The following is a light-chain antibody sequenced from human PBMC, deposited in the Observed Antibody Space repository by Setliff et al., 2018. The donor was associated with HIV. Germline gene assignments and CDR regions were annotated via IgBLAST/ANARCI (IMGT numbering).Light chain of an antibody. V-gene: IGLV2-14*01. CDR1: SSDVGGYNY. Sequence: QSVLTQPASVSGSPGQSITISCTGTSSDVGGYNYVSWYQQHPGKAPKLMFYEVSNRPSGVSNRFSGSKSANTASLTISGLQAEDEADYYCSSYTSSSTLVFGTGTKVTV. J-gene: IGLJ1*01. CDR2: EVS. CDR3: SSYTSSSTLV.